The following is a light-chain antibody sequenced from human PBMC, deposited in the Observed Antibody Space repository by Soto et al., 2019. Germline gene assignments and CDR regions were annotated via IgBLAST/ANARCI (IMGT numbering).Light chain of an antibody. CDR3: TSYTSSSTLEV. CDR1: SSDVGGYNY. J-gene: IGLJ2*01. CDR2: DVS. V-gene: IGLV2-14*01. Sequence: QSALTQPASVSGSPGQSITISCTGTSSDVGGYNYVSWYQQHPGKAPKLMIYDVSYRPSGVSNRFSGSKSGNTASLTISGLQVEDEADYYCTSYTSSSTLEVFGGGTKLTVL.